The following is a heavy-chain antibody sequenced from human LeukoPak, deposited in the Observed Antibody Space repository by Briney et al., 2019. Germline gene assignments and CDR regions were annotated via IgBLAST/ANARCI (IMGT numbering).Heavy chain of an antibody. Sequence: GRSLRLSCAASGFTFSSYGMHWVRQAPGKGLEWVAVVSYDGSNKYYADSVKGRFTISRDNSKNTLYLQMNSLRVEDTAVYYCAPEGDGYILFDYWGQGTLVTVSS. CDR3: APEGDGYILFDY. CDR2: VSYDGSNK. D-gene: IGHD5-24*01. J-gene: IGHJ4*02. V-gene: IGHV3-30*03. CDR1: GFTFSSYG.